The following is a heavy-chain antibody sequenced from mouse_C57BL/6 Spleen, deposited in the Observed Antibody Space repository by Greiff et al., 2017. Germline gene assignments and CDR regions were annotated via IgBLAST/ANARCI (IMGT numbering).Heavy chain of an antibody. CDR3: ASYPIYYDSSYYAMDY. D-gene: IGHD2-4*01. V-gene: IGHV14-2*01. CDR1: GFNIKDYY. CDR2: IDPEDGET. Sequence: EVKLMESGAELVKPGASVKLSCTASGFNIKDYYMHWVKQRTEQGLEWIGRIDPEDGETKYAPKFQGKATITADTSSNTAYLQLSSLTSEDTAVYYGASYPIYYDSSYYAMDYWGQGTSVTVSS. J-gene: IGHJ4*01.